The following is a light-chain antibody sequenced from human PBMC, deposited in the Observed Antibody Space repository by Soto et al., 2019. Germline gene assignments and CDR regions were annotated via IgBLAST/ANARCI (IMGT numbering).Light chain of an antibody. Sequence: EILLTQSPATLSVSPVEDATLSCSAPHPSRVHVAWCKQRLGQAPRLLIYDGSTRAARVPARFSGSGSGTESTLTISSLQSEDFAVYYCQQYNNWPQITFGKGTRLEIK. J-gene: IGKJ5*01. CDR3: QQYNNWPQIT. V-gene: IGKV3-15*01. CDR2: DGS. CDR1: HPSRVH.